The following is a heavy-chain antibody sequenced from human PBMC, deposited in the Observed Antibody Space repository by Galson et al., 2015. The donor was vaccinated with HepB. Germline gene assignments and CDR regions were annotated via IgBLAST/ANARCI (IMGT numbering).Heavy chain of an antibody. CDR1: GFTFSSYA. CDR2: ISYDGSSK. CDR3: ARERPTGSGSYGDT. Sequence: SLRLSCAASGFTFSSYAMSWVRQAPGKGLEWVAFISYDGSSKYYADSVKGRFTISRDNSKNTLFLQMDSLRAEDTAVYYCARERPTGSGSYGDTWGQGTLVTVSS. V-gene: IGHV3-30-3*01. D-gene: IGHD3-10*01. J-gene: IGHJ5*02.